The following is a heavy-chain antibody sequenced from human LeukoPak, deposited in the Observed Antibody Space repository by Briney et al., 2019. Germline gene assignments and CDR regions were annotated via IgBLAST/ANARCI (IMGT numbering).Heavy chain of an antibody. Sequence: SETLSLTCTVSGGSISSSSYYWGWIRQPPGKGLEWIGSIYYSGSTYYNPSLKSRVTISVDTSKNQFSLKLSSVTAADTAVYYCARGGASSSWLTVDYWGQGTLVTVSS. V-gene: IGHV4-39*01. CDR3: ARGGASSSWLTVDY. J-gene: IGHJ4*02. CDR2: IYYSGST. D-gene: IGHD6-13*01. CDR1: GGSISSSSYY.